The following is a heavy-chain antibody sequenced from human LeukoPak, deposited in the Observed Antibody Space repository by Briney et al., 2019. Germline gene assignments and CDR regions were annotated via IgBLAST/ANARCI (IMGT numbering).Heavy chain of an antibody. J-gene: IGHJ4*02. V-gene: IGHV3-23*01. CDR2: TSDRGDYI. Sequence: GGSLRLSCAASGFTFTSYSMSWVRQAPGKGLEWVSGTSDRGDYIYYADSVKGRFTISRDNSKNTLYLQMNSLRAEDTALYFCAKKAQYNGNYPLDYWGQGTLVTVSS. CDR3: AKKAQYNGNYPLDY. D-gene: IGHD1-26*01. CDR1: GFTFTSYS.